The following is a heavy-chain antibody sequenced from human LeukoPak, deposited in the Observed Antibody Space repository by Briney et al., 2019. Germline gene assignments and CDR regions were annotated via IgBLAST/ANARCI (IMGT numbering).Heavy chain of an antibody. Sequence: SETLSLTCTVSGGSISSSSYYWGWIRQPPGKGLEWIGSIYYSGSTYYNPSLKSRVTISVDTSKNQFSLKLSSVTAADTAVYYCARTILGDFWSGYQTYYYYYMDVWGKGTTVTVSS. D-gene: IGHD3-3*01. CDR1: GGSISSSSYY. J-gene: IGHJ6*03. CDR3: ARTILGDFWSGYQTYYYYYMDV. CDR2: IYYSGST. V-gene: IGHV4-39*07.